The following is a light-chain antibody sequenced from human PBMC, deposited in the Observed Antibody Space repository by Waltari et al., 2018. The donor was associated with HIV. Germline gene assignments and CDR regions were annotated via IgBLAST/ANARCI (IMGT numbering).Light chain of an antibody. J-gene: IGKJ2*01. V-gene: IGKV3-15*01. CDR3: QQYDNWPPFT. CDR1: QSVSTN. Sequence: EIVMTQSPDTLSVSPGEGATLSCRASQSVSTNLAWYQQKPGQAPRLVLFGASTMATGIPARFSGSGSGTEFTLTISGLQSEDAAVYYCQQYDNWPPFTFGQGTRLEIK. CDR2: GAS.